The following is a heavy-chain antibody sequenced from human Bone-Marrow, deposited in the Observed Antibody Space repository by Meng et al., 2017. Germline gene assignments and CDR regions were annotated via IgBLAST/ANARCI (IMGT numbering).Heavy chain of an antibody. V-gene: IGHV4-34*01. CDR3: AREENDFWSGYCYFDY. CDR2: INHSGST. D-gene: IGHD3-3*01. Sequence: VPVQQGGAAQLKPSETLSLTCAVCGGSFSGYYWSWIRQPPGKGLEWIGEINHSGSTNYNPSLKSRVTISVDTSKNQFSLKLSSVTAADTAVYYCAREENDFWSGYCYFDYWGQGTLVTVSS. CDR1: GGSFSGYY. J-gene: IGHJ4*02.